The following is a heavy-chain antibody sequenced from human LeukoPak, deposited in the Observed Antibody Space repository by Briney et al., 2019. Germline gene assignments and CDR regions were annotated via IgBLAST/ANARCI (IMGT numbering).Heavy chain of an antibody. D-gene: IGHD6-13*01. CDR3: ARDGPRSSSWYGYYYYYGMDV. Sequence: SQTLSLTCAISGDXVSSNSAAWNWIRQSPSRGLEWLGRTYYRSKWYNDYAVSVKSRITINPDTSKNQFSLQLNSVTPEDTAVYYCARDGPRSSSWYGYYYYYGMDVWGQGTTVTVSS. V-gene: IGHV6-1*01. CDR2: TYYRSKWYN. J-gene: IGHJ6*02. CDR1: GDXVSSNSAA.